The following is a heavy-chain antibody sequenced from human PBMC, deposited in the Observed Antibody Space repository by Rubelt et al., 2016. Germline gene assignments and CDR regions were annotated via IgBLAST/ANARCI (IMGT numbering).Heavy chain of an antibody. V-gene: IGHV3-7*01. D-gene: IGHD3-10*01. Sequence: CGGNIKQDGSEKDYVDSVKGRFTISRDNVKNSLYLQMNSLRAEDTAVYYCAREDYYGSGSYFDMVYRAKAKFDPWGQGTLVTVSS. CDR3: AREDYYGSGSYFDMVYRAKAKFDP. J-gene: IGHJ5*02. CDR2: IKQDGSEK.